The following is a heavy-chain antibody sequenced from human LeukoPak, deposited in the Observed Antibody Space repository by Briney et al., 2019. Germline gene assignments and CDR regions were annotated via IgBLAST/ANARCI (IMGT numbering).Heavy chain of an antibody. CDR1: GFPFNNYW. J-gene: IGHJ4*02. D-gene: IGHD5-12*01. CDR2: MNSEGTTP. Sequence: GGSLRLSCAASGFPFNNYWMHWVRQVPGKGLVWVSRMNSEGTTPTYADSVKGRFTISRDNAKSTVHLEMNSQRGEYTAVYYCVRGGYRAYYGHYGGQGTLVTVSS. V-gene: IGHV3-74*01. CDR3: VRGGYRAYYGHY.